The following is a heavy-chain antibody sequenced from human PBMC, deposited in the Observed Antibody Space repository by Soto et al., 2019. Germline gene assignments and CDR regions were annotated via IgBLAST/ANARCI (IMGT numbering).Heavy chain of an antibody. Sequence: SETLSLTCAVYGGSFSGYYWSWIRQPPGKGLEWIGEINHSGSTNYNPSLKSRVTISVDTSKNQFSLKLSSVTAADTAVYYCARGRGITMVRVYYYYMDVWGKGTTVTVSS. J-gene: IGHJ6*03. D-gene: IGHD3-10*01. V-gene: IGHV4-34*01. CDR2: INHSGST. CDR3: ARGRGITMVRVYYYYMDV. CDR1: GGSFSGYY.